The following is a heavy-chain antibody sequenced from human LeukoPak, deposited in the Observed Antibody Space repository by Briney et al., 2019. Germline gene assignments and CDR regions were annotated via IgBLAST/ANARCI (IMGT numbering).Heavy chain of an antibody. Sequence: ASVKVSCKASGYTFTSYGISWVRQAPGQGLEWMGWISAYNGNTNYAQKLQGRVTMTTDTSTSTAYMELRSLRSDDTAVYYCARGGAPLRDYYYYGMDVGGQGTTVTVSS. J-gene: IGHJ6*02. CDR2: ISAYNGNT. V-gene: IGHV1-18*01. CDR1: GYTFTSYG. D-gene: IGHD1-26*01. CDR3: ARGGAPLRDYYYYGMDV.